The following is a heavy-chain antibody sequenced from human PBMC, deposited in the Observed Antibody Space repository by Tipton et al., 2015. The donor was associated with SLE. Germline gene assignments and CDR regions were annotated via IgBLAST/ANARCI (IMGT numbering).Heavy chain of an antibody. J-gene: IGHJ6*02. CDR1: GGSFSGYY. Sequence: PGLVKPSETLSLTCAVYGGSFSGYYWSWIRQPPGKGLEWIGYIYYSGSTNYNPSLRRRVSISIDTSKNQISLKLRSVTAADTAVYYCARAPEGDLLGGMDVWGQGTPVTVSS. CDR3: ARAPEGDLLGGMDV. CDR2: IYYSGST. D-gene: IGHD3-16*01. V-gene: IGHV4-59*01.